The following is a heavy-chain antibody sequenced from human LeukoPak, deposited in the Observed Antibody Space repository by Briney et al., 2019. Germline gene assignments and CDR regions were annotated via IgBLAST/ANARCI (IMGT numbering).Heavy chain of an antibody. D-gene: IGHD6-19*01. CDR3: ATSSGWTFDY. CDR2: ISYDGSNK. J-gene: IGHJ4*02. CDR1: GFTFSSYA. V-gene: IGHV3-30-3*01. Sequence: GGSLRLSCAASGFTFSSYAMHWVRQAPGKGLEWVAVISYDGSNKYYADSVKGRFTISRDISKNTLYLQMNSLRAEDTAVYYCATSSGWTFDYWGQGTLVTVSS.